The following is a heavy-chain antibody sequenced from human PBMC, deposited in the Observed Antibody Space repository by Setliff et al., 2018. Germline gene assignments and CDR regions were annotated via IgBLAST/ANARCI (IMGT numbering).Heavy chain of an antibody. CDR2: VNPRTGST. CDR1: GYVFTGYY. D-gene: IGHD2-21*01. V-gene: IGHV1-46*01. Sequence: ASVKVSCKASGYVFTGYYIHWVRHAPGQGFEWMGSVNPRTGSTAYAARFQGRITMTRDTSATTAYMTLGSLRSDDTAVYFCARDAVSNFDRGDSPAYWGRGTLVTVS. J-gene: IGHJ4*02. CDR3: ARDAVSNFDRGDSPAY.